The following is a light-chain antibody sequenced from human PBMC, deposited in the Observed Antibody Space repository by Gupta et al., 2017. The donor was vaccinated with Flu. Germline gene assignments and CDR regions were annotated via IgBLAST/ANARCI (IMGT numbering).Light chain of an antibody. V-gene: IGLV1-44*01. CDR3: SAWEDSRNGHYV. Sequence: QSVLTHPPSPSGAPGQRVTISCSGTSSNIGHNPVHWYQQVPGTAPKLLIYSYAQRLSGCPDRFSGSKSDTSASLAISGLQSEDEADYYCSAWEDSRNGHYVFGTGTKVTVL. CDR2: SYA. J-gene: IGLJ1*01. CDR1: SSNIGHNP.